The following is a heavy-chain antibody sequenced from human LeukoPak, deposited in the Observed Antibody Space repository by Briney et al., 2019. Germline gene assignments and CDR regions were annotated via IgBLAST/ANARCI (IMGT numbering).Heavy chain of an antibody. CDR2: IKSKTDGGTT. J-gene: IGHJ6*03. D-gene: IGHD3-3*01. CDR3: TTSLIFGVVWVYYMDV. V-gene: IGHV3-15*01. CDR1: GFTFSSYA. Sequence: GGSLRLSCAASGFTFSSYAMAWVRQAPGKGLEWVGRIKSKTDGGTTDYAAPVKGRFTISRDDSKNTLYLQMNSLKTEDTAVYYCTTSLIFGVVWVYYMDVWGKGTTVTVSS.